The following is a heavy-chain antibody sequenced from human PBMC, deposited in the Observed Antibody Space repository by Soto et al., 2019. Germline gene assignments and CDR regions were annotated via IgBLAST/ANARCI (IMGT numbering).Heavy chain of an antibody. CDR3: ARYGGTYYVY. J-gene: IGHJ4*02. CDR1: GGSISDYY. CDR2: ISYSGST. Sequence: SETLSLTCTVSGGSISDYYWSWIRQPPGKGLEWIGFISYSGSTSYNPSFKSRVTMAVDTSKRQFSLKLTSVNAADTAVYYCARYGGTYYVYWGQGALVTVSS. V-gene: IGHV4-59*01. D-gene: IGHD1-26*01.